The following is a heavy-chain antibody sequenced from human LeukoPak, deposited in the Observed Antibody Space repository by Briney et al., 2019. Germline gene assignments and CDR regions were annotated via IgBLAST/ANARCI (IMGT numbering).Heavy chain of an antibody. CDR1: GYTFTNYW. CDR2: IYPGTLIT. Sequence: GESLKISCKGSGYTFTNYWIGWVRQMPGKGLEWMGIIYPGTLITRYGPSFQGQVTISADKSISTAYLQWSSLGASDTAIYYCARSGQLLWVGDARRPYYYAIDVWGQGTTVTVSS. J-gene: IGHJ6*02. D-gene: IGHD3-10*01. V-gene: IGHV5-51*01. CDR3: ARSGQLLWVGDARRPYYYAIDV.